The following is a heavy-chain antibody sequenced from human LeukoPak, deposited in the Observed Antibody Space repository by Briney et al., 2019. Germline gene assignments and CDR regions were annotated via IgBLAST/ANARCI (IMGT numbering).Heavy chain of an antibody. Sequence: LGGSLRLSCAASGFPFSSYSMNWVRQAPGKGLEWVSSISSSSSYIYYADSVKGRFTISRDNAKNSLYLQMSSLRAEDTAVYYCARDLRDYGTHWGQGTLVTVSS. J-gene: IGHJ4*02. CDR1: GFPFSSYS. CDR3: ARDLRDYGTH. V-gene: IGHV3-21*01. D-gene: IGHD4-17*01. CDR2: ISSSSSYI.